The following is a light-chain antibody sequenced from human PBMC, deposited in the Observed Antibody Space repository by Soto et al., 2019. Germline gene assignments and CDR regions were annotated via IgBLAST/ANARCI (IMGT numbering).Light chain of an antibody. V-gene: IGKV4-1*01. J-gene: IGKJ5*01. CDR3: QQYYSLIT. CDR2: WAS. Sequence: DIVMTQSPDSLAVSLGERATINCKSSQSVFYSSNNKNYLAWYQQKPGQPPKLLIYWASTRESGVPDRFSGSGSGTDFTLTISSLQAEDVAVYYCQQYYSLITFGQGTRLEIK. CDR1: QSVFYSSNNKNY.